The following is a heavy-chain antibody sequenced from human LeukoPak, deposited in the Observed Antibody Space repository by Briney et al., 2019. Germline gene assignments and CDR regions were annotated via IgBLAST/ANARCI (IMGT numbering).Heavy chain of an antibody. CDR2: ISGSGGST. D-gene: IGHD2-2*01. V-gene: IGHV3-23*01. CDR3: ARTFCSTTSCYLPPFDY. Sequence: GGSLRLSCAASGFTFSSYAMSWVRQAPGKGLEWVSGISGSGGSTYYADSVKGRFTISRDNSRNTLYLQMNTLRAEDTAVYYCARTFCSTTSCYLPPFDYWGQGALVTVSS. J-gene: IGHJ4*02. CDR1: GFTFSSYA.